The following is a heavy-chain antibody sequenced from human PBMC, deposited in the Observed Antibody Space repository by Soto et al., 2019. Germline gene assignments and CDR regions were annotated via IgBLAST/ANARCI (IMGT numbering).Heavy chain of an antibody. CDR3: ARGHPYYDFCSPKYYFDY. Sequence: QVQLVQSGAEVKKPGASVKVSCKASGYTFTSYDINWVRQATGQGLEWMGWMNPNSGNTGYAQKFQGRVTMTRNTSISTGYMELSSLRSEDTAVYYCARGHPYYDFCSPKYYFDYWGQGTLVTVSS. V-gene: IGHV1-8*01. CDR2: MNPNSGNT. CDR1: GYTFTSYD. D-gene: IGHD3-3*01. J-gene: IGHJ4*02.